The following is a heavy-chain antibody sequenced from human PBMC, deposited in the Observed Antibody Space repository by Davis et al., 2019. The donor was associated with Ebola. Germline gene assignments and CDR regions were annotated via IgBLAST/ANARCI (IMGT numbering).Heavy chain of an antibody. CDR1: GVSISSSNR. Sequence: MPSETLSLTCTVSGVSISSSNRWSWVRQPPGKGLEWIGEIYHSGSTNYNPSLKSRVTISLDKSKNQFSLKLSSVTAADTAVYYCARGPLGYCSGGSCDYWGQGTLVTVSS. J-gene: IGHJ4*02. V-gene: IGHV4-4*02. D-gene: IGHD2-15*01. CDR2: IYHSGST. CDR3: ARGPLGYCSGGSCDY.